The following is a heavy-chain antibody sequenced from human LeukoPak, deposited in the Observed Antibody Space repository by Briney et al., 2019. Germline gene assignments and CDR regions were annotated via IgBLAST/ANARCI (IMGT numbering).Heavy chain of an antibody. Sequence: GRSLTLSCAASGFTFSSYAMHWVRQAPGKGLEWVAVISYDGSNKYYADSVKGRFTISRDNSKNTLYLQMNSLRAEDTAVYYCARGGYYGSGSYLDAFDIWGQGTMVTASA. J-gene: IGHJ3*02. CDR1: GFTFSSYA. D-gene: IGHD3-10*01. CDR2: ISYDGSNK. V-gene: IGHV3-30*04. CDR3: ARGGYYGSGSYLDAFDI.